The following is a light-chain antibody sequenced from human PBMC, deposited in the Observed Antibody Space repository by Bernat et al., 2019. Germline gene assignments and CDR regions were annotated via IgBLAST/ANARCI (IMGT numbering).Light chain of an antibody. V-gene: IGLV3-1*01. CDR1: KLGDKY. CDR3: QAWDSSTHVV. CDR2: QDT. J-gene: IGLJ3*02. Sequence: FDLTQPPSVSVSPGQTASITCSGDKLGDKYACWYQQKPGQSPALVLYQDTKRPSGIPERFSGSNSGNTATLTISGTQAVDEADYYCQAWDSSTHVVFGGGTKLTVL.